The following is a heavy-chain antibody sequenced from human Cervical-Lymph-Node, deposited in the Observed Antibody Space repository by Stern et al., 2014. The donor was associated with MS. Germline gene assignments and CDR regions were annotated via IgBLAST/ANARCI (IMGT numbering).Heavy chain of an antibody. CDR1: GYTFTSYD. V-gene: IGHV1-8*01. Sequence: QVQLVQSGAEVKKPGASVKVSCKASGYTFTSYDINWVRQATGQGLEWMGWMNPNSGNRGYAQKFQGRVTMTRNTSINTAYMELNSLRFDDTAVYYCARGDYNDFVPDYWGQGTLVTVSS. CDR3: ARGDYNDFVPDY. D-gene: IGHD4-17*01. CDR2: MNPNSGNR. J-gene: IGHJ4*02.